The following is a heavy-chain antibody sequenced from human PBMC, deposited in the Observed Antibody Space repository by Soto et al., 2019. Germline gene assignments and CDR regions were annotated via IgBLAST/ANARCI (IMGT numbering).Heavy chain of an antibody. D-gene: IGHD3-22*01. CDR2: IYYSGST. CDR1: GVSISSYY. Sequence: SETLSLTCTVSGVSISSYYWSWIRQPPGKGLEWIGYIYYSGSTNYNPSLKSRVTISVDTSKNQFSLKLSSVTAADTAVYYCARVFIYYDSSGYTYYFDYWGQGTLVTVSS. J-gene: IGHJ4*02. CDR3: ARVFIYYDSSGYTYYFDY. V-gene: IGHV4-59*01.